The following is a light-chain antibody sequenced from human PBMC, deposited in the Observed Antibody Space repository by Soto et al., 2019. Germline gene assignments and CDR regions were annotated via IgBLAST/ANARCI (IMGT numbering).Light chain of an antibody. V-gene: IGKV3-15*01. CDR3: HQYDKWPPIT. CDR1: QSVSNN. J-gene: IGKJ5*01. Sequence: EIVLTQSPGTLSLSPGERATLSCRASQSVSNNYLAWYQQKPGQAPRLLIYGASSRATGIPARFSGSGSGTEFTLTISSLQPEDFAVYYCHQYDKWPPITFGQGTRLEI. CDR2: GAS.